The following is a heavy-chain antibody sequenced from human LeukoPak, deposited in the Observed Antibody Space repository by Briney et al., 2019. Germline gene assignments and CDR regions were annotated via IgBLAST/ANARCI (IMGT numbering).Heavy chain of an antibody. J-gene: IGHJ4*02. V-gene: IGHV4-30-2*01. CDR1: GGSISSGGYY. CDR3: AGEDGSFWTPPK. D-gene: IGHD3/OR15-3a*01. Sequence: SQTLSLTCTVSGGSISSGGYYWCWIRQPPGKGLEWIGYIYHSGSTYYNPSLKSRVTISVDRSKNQFSLKLSSVTAADTAVYYCAGEDGSFWTPPKWGQGTLVTVSS. CDR2: IYHSGST.